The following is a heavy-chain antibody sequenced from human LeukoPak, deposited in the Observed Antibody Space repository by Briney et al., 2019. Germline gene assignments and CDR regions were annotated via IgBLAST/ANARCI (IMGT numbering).Heavy chain of an antibody. Sequence: GGSLRLSCAASGFTFSSYAMSWVRQAPGKGLEWVSGINWNGGSTGYADSVKGRFTISRDNAKNSLYLQMNSLRAEDTALYYCARAGDSSGYYGGYYFDYWGQGTLVTVSS. D-gene: IGHD3-22*01. J-gene: IGHJ4*02. V-gene: IGHV3-20*04. CDR3: ARAGDSSGYYGGYYFDY. CDR1: GFTFSSYA. CDR2: INWNGGST.